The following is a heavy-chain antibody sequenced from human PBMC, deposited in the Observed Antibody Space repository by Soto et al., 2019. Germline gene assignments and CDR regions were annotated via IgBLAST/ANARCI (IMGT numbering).Heavy chain of an antibody. CDR1: GFTFSNAW. D-gene: IGHD1-20*01. V-gene: IGHV3-15*07. CDR3: TTDLDITTTPGSMGGYKTIDY. J-gene: IGHJ4*02. CDR2: IKSKTDGGTT. Sequence: PGGSLRLSCAASGFTFSNAWMNWVRQAPGKGLEWVGRIKSKTDGGTTDYAAPVKGRFTISRDDSKNTLYLQMNSLKTEDTAVYYCTTDLDITTTPGSMGGYKTIDYWGQGTLVTVSS.